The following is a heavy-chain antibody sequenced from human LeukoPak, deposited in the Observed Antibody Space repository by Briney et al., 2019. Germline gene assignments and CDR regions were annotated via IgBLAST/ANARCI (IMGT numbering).Heavy chain of an antibody. V-gene: IGHV3-21*01. Sequence: GGSLRLSCAASGFTFSSHSMNWIRQAPGKGLEWVSSISSSTSYIYYADSVKGRFTISRDNAKNSLYLQMNSLRAEDTAIYYCARSSGWYHRGPDNYYYYMDVWGKGTTVTVS. D-gene: IGHD6-19*01. CDR2: ISSSTSYI. CDR3: ARSSGWYHRGPDNYYYYMDV. CDR1: GFTFSSHS. J-gene: IGHJ6*03.